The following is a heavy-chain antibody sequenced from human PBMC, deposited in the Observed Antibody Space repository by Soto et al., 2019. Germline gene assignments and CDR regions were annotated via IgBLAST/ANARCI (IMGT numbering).Heavy chain of an antibody. J-gene: IGHJ3*02. V-gene: IGHV3-23*01. CDR2: ISGSGGST. CDR3: ARSRFLGSTAGAFDI. CDR1: GFTFSSYA. D-gene: IGHD3-3*01. Sequence: GGSLRLSCAASGFTFSSYAMSWVRQAPGKGLEWVSAISGSGGSTYYADSVKGRLTISRDNSKNTLYLQMNSLRAEDTAVYYCARSRFLGSTAGAFDIWGQGTMVTVSS.